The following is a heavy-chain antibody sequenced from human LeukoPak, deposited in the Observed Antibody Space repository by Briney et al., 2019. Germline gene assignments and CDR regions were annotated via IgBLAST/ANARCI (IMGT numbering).Heavy chain of an antibody. D-gene: IGHD6-6*01. CDR1: GFTFSSYW. CDR2: IKQDGSEK. CDR3: ARVKAAARLFAFDI. J-gene: IGHJ3*02. Sequence: GGSPRLSCAASGFTFSSYWMSWVRQAPGKGLEWVANIKQDGSEKYYVDSVKGRFTISRDNAKNSLYLQMNSLRAEDTAVYYCARVKAAARLFAFDIWGQGTMVTVSS. V-gene: IGHV3-7*01.